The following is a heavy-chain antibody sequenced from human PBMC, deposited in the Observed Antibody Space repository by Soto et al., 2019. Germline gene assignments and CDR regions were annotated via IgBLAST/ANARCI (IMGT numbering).Heavy chain of an antibody. CDR3: ARNPSTSWPPLYGMDV. J-gene: IGHJ6*02. CDR1: DYTFDSYG. Sequence: QGHLVQSGAEVKKPGASVKVSCKASDYTFDSYGINWVRQAPGQGLEWMGWISPYNGNPKYAQKFQGRVTMTTDTSTTTAYMELRSLRSDATAVYYCARNPSTSWPPLYGMDVWGQGTTVTVSS. CDR2: ISPYNGNP. V-gene: IGHV1-18*01.